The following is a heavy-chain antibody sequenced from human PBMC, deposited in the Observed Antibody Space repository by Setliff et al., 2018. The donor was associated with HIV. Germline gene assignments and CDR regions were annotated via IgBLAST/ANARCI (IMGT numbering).Heavy chain of an antibody. CDR2: IIPISGTV. CDR3: ARSSYYDVNSPFDY. V-gene: IGHV1-69*06. CDR1: GGTFSSYA. Sequence: ASVKVSCKASGGTFSSYAISWVRQAPGQGLEWMGGIIPISGTVNYAQKFWGRVTITADKSTSTAYMELNSLRSEDTAVYYCARSSYYDVNSPFDYWGQGTRVTVSS. J-gene: IGHJ4*02. D-gene: IGHD3-16*01.